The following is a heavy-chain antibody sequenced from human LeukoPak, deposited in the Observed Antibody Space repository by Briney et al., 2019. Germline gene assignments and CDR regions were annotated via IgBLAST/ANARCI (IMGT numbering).Heavy chain of an antibody. CDR2: INHSGST. J-gene: IGHJ5*02. CDR1: GGSFSGYY. V-gene: IGHV4-34*01. Sequence: SETLSLTCAVYGGSFSGYYWSWIRQPPGKGLEWIGEINHSGSTSYNPSLKSRVTISVDTSKNQFSLKLSSVTAADTAVYYCARSRRGRQNWFDPWGQGTLVTVSS. D-gene: IGHD3-16*01. CDR3: ARSRRGRQNWFDP.